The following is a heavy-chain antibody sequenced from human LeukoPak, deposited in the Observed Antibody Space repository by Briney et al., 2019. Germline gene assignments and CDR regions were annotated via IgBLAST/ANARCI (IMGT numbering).Heavy chain of an antibody. CDR1: NGSINNYY. CDR3: ARLLGGWYLDN. J-gene: IGHJ4*02. D-gene: IGHD6-19*01. Sequence: PSETLSLTCSVSNGSINNYYWGWIRQPAGKGLEWIGRIYISGITNYNPSLKSRVTILADKSKNQVSLKLSSVTAADTAVYFCARLLGGWYLDNWGQGTLVTVSS. CDR2: IYISGIT. V-gene: IGHV4-4*07.